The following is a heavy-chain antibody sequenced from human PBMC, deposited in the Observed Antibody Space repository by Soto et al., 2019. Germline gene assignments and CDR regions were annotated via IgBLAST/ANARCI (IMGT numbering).Heavy chain of an antibody. D-gene: IGHD1-7*01. V-gene: IGHV1-69*13. Sequence: SVKVSCKASGGTFSSYAISWVRQAPGQGLEWMGGIIPIFGTANYAQKFQCRVTITADESTSTAYMELSSLRSEDTAVYYCASNRPELNWFDPWGQGTLVTVSS. J-gene: IGHJ5*02. CDR2: IIPIFGTA. CDR3: ASNRPELNWFDP. CDR1: GGTFSSYA.